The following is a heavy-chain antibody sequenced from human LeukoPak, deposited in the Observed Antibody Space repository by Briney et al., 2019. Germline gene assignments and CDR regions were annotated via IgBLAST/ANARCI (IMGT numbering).Heavy chain of an antibody. Sequence: GGSLRLSCAPSGFTFTDYSMNWVRQAPRKGLEWVASISTVSTYTFYADSVKGRFSISRDNVRNLLYLQMSSLGAEDTAVYYCARDGSGFYLYNYMDVWGKGTTVTVSS. CDR1: GFTFTDYS. J-gene: IGHJ6*03. CDR2: ISTVSTYT. CDR3: ARDGSGFYLYNYMDV. V-gene: IGHV3-21*06. D-gene: IGHD6-25*01.